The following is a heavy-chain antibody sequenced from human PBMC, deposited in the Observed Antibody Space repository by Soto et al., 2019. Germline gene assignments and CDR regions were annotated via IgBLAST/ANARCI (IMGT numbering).Heavy chain of an antibody. CDR1: GYTFTGYY. V-gene: IGHV1-2*02. J-gene: IGHJ5*02. Sequence: ASVKVSCKASGYTFTGYYMHWVRQAPGQGLEWMGWINPNSGGTNYAQKFQGRVTMTRDTSISTVYMELSRLRSDDTAVYYCARDLFYGDSSGYYYVGGWFDPWGQGTLVTVSS. CDR3: ARDLFYGDSSGYYYVGGWFDP. D-gene: IGHD3-22*01. CDR2: INPNSGGT.